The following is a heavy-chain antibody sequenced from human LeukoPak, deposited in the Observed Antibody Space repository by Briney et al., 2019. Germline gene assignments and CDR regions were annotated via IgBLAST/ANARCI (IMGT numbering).Heavy chain of an antibody. CDR1: GYTFTRYA. CDR3: ARGYYDILTGYSRTWFDP. CDR2: INGGNGNT. J-gene: IGHJ5*02. Sequence: ASAKVSCKASGYTFTRYALHWVRQAPGQRLECMGWINGGNGNTKYSQKFQGRVTITRDTSASTAYMELSSLRSEDTAVYYCARGYYDILTGYSRTWFDPWGQGTLVTVSS. V-gene: IGHV1-3*01. D-gene: IGHD3-9*01.